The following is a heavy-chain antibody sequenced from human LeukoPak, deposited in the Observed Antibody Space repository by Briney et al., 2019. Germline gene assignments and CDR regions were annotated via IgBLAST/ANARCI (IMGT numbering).Heavy chain of an antibody. J-gene: IGHJ4*02. Sequence: PGESLRLSCAASGFTFSSYWMTWVRQAPGKGLEWVANIKQDGSEKYYVDSVKGRFTISRDNAKNSLSLHMNSLRAEDTAMYYCARDRGECTNGVCYYHDFDYWGQGTLVTVSS. D-gene: IGHD2-8*01. CDR3: ARDRGECTNGVCYYHDFDY. V-gene: IGHV3-7*01. CDR2: IKQDGSEK. CDR1: GFTFSSYW.